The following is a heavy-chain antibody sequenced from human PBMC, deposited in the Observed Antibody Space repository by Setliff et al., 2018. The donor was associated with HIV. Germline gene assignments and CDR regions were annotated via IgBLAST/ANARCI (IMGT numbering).Heavy chain of an antibody. V-gene: IGHV1-2*06. CDR2: INPNSGGT. Sequence: GASVKVSCKASGYTFTGYYMHWVRQAPGQGLEWMGRINPNSGGTNYAQNFQGRVTTTRDTSISTAYMELSRLRSDDTAVYYCAIEIEGATSNLDYWGQGTLVTVSS. D-gene: IGHD1-26*01. CDR1: GYTFTGYY. CDR3: AIEIEGATSNLDY. J-gene: IGHJ4*02.